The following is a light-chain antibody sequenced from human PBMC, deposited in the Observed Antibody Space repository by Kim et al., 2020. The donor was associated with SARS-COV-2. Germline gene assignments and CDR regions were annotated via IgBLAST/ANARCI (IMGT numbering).Light chain of an antibody. CDR2: DAS. CDR1: QGIGTA. V-gene: IGKV1D-13*01. Sequence: SVGDRVTITCRASQGIGTALAWYQQKPGKTPNFLIYDASKLESGVPSRFSGSGSGTDFTLTISSLQPEDFATYYCQKFDDFPWTFGQGTKVDIK. CDR3: QKFDDFPWT. J-gene: IGKJ1*01.